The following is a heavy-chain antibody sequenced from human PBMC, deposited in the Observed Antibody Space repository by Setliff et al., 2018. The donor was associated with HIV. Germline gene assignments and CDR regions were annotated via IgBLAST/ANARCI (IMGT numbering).Heavy chain of an antibody. Sequence: PSETLSLTCAVYGESFSGYYWSWIRQPPGKGLEYIGYIYYNGSTNYNPSLQSRVTISVETSKNQFSLKLNSVSAADTAMYYCAKDLTWGFPYWGQGMLVTVSS. D-gene: IGHD7-27*01. CDR2: IYYNGST. V-gene: IGHV4-59*12. CDR1: GESFSGYY. J-gene: IGHJ4*01. CDR3: AKDLTWGFPY.